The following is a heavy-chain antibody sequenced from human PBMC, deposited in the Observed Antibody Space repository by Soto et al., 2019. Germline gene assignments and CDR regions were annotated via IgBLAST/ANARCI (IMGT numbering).Heavy chain of an antibody. CDR2: ISPYNDDT. J-gene: IGHJ4*02. Sequence: GTSAEATCKASGYTLNSYGISWVRQAPGQGLEWLGWISPYNDDTKYSQKFQGRVTITRDTSASTAYMELSSLRSEDTAVYYCARDLGGWPDYWGQGTLVTVSS. CDR1: GYTLNSYG. V-gene: IGHV1-18*01. CDR3: ARDLGGWPDY. D-gene: IGHD2-15*01.